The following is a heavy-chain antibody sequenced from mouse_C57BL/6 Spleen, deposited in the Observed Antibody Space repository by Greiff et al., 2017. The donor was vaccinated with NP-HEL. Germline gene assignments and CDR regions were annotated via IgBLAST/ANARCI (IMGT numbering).Heavy chain of an antibody. CDR3: TVTGPFYYAMDY. V-gene: IGHV14-1*01. CDR2: IDPEDGDT. D-gene: IGHD4-1*01. Sequence: EVQVVESGAELVRPGASVKLSCTASGFNIKDYYMHWVKQRPEQGLEWIGRIDPEDGDTEYAPKFQGKATMTADTSSNTAYLQLSSLTSEDTAVYYCTVTGPFYYAMDYWGQGTSVTVSS. CDR1: GFNIKDYY. J-gene: IGHJ4*01.